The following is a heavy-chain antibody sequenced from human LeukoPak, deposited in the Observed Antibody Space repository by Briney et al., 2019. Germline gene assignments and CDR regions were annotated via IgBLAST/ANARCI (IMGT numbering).Heavy chain of an antibody. J-gene: IGHJ6*03. CDR3: ATPARDPHMDV. V-gene: IGHV4-34*01. Sequence: KASETLSLTCAVYGGSFSGYYWSWIRQPPGKGLGWIGEIYHYGSTNYNPSLKSRVTISVDTSKNQFSLKLSSVTAADTAVYYCATPARDPHMDVWGKGTTVTVSS. CDR2: IYHYGST. CDR1: GGSFSGYY.